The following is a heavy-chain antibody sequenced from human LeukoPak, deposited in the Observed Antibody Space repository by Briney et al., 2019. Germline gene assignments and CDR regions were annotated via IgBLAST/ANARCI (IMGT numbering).Heavy chain of an antibody. CDR1: GFTFSSYS. V-gene: IGHV3-21*01. Sequence: PGGSLRLSCAASGFTFSSYSMNWVRQAPGKGLEWVSSISSSSSYIYYAVSVKGRFTISRDNAKNSLYLQMNSLRAEDTAVYYCARDHDFWRGYFDYWGQGTLVTVSS. CDR3: ARDHDFWRGYFDY. D-gene: IGHD3-3*01. J-gene: IGHJ4*02. CDR2: ISSSSSYI.